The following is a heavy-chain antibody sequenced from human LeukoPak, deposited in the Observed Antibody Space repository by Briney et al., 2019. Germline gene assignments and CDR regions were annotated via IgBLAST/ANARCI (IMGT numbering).Heavy chain of an antibody. J-gene: IGHJ4*02. CDR1: GGSISSGGYY. D-gene: IGHD3-22*01. CDR3: ARDSYDSSGYRKFDY. Sequence: SQTLSLTCTVSGGSISSGGYYWSWVRQHPGTGLEWLGYIYYSGSTYYNPSLKSRVTISVDTSKNQFSLKLSSVTAADTAVYYCARDSYDSSGYRKFDYWGQGTLVTVSS. CDR2: IYYSGST. V-gene: IGHV4-31*03.